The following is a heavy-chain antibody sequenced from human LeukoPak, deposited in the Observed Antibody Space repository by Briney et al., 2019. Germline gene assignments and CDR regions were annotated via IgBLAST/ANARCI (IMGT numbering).Heavy chain of an antibody. D-gene: IGHD3-10*01. CDR1: GFIFSNAW. CDR2: ISSSGSTI. CDR3: ARSYYYYYMDV. Sequence: GGSLRLSCAGSGFIFSNAWMNWVRQAPGKGLEWVSYISSSGSTIYYADSVKGRFTISRDNAKNSLYLQMNSLRAEDTAVYYCARSYYYYYMDVWGKGTTVTISS. V-gene: IGHV3-48*03. J-gene: IGHJ6*03.